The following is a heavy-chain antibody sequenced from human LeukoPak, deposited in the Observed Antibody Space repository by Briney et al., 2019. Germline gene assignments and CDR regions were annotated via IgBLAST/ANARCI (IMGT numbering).Heavy chain of an antibody. CDR3: ARGLSVVVPAAPRGRYNWFDP. V-gene: IGHV4-30-2*01. J-gene: IGHJ5*02. CDR1: GGSISSGGYS. Sequence: SETLSLTCAVSGGSISSGGYSWSWIRQPPGKGLEWIGEINHSGSTNYNPSLKSRVTISVDTSKNQFSLKLSSVTAADTAVYYCARGLSVVVPAAPRGRYNWFDPWGQGTLVTVSS. CDR2: INHSGST. D-gene: IGHD2-2*01.